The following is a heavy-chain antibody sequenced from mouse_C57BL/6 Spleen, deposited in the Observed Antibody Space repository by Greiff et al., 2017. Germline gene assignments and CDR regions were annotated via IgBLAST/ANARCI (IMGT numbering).Heavy chain of an antibody. D-gene: IGHD1-1*01. V-gene: IGHV7-3*01. J-gene: IGHJ4*01. CDR3: ARYNYGSSYDAMDH. CDR2: IRNKANGYTT. Sequence: EVQGVESGGGLVQPGGSLSLSCAASGFTFTDYYMSWVRQPPGKALEWLGFIRNKANGYTTEYSASVKGRFTISRDNSQSILYLQMNALRAEDSATYYCARYNYGSSYDAMDHWGQGTSVTVSS. CDR1: GFTFTDYY.